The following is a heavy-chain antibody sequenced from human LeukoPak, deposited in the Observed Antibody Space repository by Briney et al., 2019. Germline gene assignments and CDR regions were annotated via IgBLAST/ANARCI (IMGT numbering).Heavy chain of an antibody. CDR1: GGSLNGHY. CDR2: GSESGGT. CDR3: ARDHVGGKYYYMDV. D-gene: IGHD3-16*01. J-gene: IGHJ6*03. V-gene: IGHV4-34*01. Sequence: SETLSLTCAVYGGSLNGHYWSWIRQPPGKGLEWIGEGSESGGTKFNPSLKSRVTISADTSKNQFSLKLNSVTAADTAVYYCARDHVGGKYYYMDVWGKGTTVTVSS.